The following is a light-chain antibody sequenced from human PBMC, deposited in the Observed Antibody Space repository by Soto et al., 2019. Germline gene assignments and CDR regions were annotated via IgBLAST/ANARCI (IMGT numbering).Light chain of an antibody. CDR1: QSVSNN. CDR2: GAS. Sequence: EIVLTQSPGTLSLSPWERATLSCRASQSVSNNYLAWYQQKPGQAPRLLIYGASSRATGIPDRFSGGGSGTEFTLTISSLQSEDFAVYYCQQYHKWPITFGQGTRLEIK. V-gene: IGKV3D-15*01. CDR3: QQYHKWPIT. J-gene: IGKJ5*01.